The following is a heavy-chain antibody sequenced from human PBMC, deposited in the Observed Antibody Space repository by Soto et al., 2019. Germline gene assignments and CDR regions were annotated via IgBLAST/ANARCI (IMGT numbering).Heavy chain of an antibody. D-gene: IGHD3-9*01. V-gene: IGHV4-59*08. CDR1: GGPISNSY. CDR2: IYYTGTT. Sequence: PSETLSLTCTVSGGPISNSYCNRIRQPPGKGPEWIGYIYYTGTTKYNPSLMSRVTVSLDTSKNQFSLKMNSVTAADTAVYYRATGIGWLIDPWGQGNLVPLS. J-gene: IGHJ5*02. CDR3: ATGIGWLIDP.